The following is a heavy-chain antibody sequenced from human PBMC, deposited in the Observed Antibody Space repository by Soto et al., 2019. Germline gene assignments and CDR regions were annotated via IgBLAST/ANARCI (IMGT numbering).Heavy chain of an antibody. J-gene: IGHJ6*02. D-gene: IGHD2-15*01. Sequence: PSETLSLTCAVYGGSFSGYYWSWIRQPPGKGLEWIGEINHSGSTNYNPSLKSRVTISVDTSKNQFSLKLSSVTAADTAVYYCARESRGGPLYYYFGKDVWGQGTRVTDS. CDR2: INHSGST. V-gene: IGHV4-34*01. CDR1: GGSFSGYY. CDR3: ARESRGGPLYYYFGKDV.